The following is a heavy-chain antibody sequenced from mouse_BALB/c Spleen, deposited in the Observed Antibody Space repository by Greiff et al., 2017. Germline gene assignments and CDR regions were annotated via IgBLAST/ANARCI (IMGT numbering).Heavy chain of an antibody. J-gene: IGHJ4*01. CDR2: ISSGSSTI. Sequence: VQLKESGGGLVQPGGSRKLSCAASGFTFSSFGMHWVRQAPEKGLEWVAYISSGSSTIYYADTVKGRFTISRDNPKNTLFLQMTSLRSEDTAMYYCARGGYEYAMDYWGQGTSVTVSS. CDR3: ARGGYEYAMDY. D-gene: IGHD2-14*01. CDR1: GFTFSSFG. V-gene: IGHV5-17*02.